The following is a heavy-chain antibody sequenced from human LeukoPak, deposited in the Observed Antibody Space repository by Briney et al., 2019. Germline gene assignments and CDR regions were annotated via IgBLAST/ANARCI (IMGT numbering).Heavy chain of an antibody. Sequence: GGSLRLSCAASGFTFSSYWMHWVRQAPGKGLEWVANIKQDGSEKYYVDSVKGRFTISRDNAKNSLYLQMNSLRAEDTAVYYCARDPTSDYGDYYAFDIWGQGTMVTVSS. V-gene: IGHV3-7*03. CDR2: IKQDGSEK. J-gene: IGHJ3*02. D-gene: IGHD4-17*01. CDR1: GFTFSSYW. CDR3: ARDPTSDYGDYYAFDI.